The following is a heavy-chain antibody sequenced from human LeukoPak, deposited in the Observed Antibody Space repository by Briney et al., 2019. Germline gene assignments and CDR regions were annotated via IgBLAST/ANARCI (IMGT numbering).Heavy chain of an antibody. CDR2: SHTSGSI. CDR1: GGSISTYF. CDR3: EMYDYDSSGYLSDY. J-gene: IGHJ4*02. V-gene: IGHV4-4*07. Sequence: SETLSLTCTVSGGSISTYFLTWIRQPAGKGLEWIGRSHTSGSIDYNPSLKGRVTMSVDASKNQFSLRLSSVTAADTAVYYCEMYDYDSSGYLSDYWGPGTLVTASS. D-gene: IGHD3-22*01.